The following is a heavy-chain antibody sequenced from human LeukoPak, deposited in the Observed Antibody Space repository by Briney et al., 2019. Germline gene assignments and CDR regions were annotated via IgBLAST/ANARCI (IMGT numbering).Heavy chain of an antibody. CDR1: GFTFSGYA. Sequence: GGSLRLSCAASGFTFSGYAMSWVRQAPGKGLEWVSTITGSGGTTYYADSVKGRVTISRDNSKNKLYIQMKRLRVEDTAVYYCAKGRGYCSAGSCYSGFDYWGQGTLVTVSS. D-gene: IGHD2-15*01. V-gene: IGHV3-23*01. CDR2: ITGSGGTT. CDR3: AKGRGYCSAGSCYSGFDY. J-gene: IGHJ4*02.